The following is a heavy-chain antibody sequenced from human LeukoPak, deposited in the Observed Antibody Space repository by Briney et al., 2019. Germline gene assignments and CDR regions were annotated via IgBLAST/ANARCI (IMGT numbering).Heavy chain of an antibody. Sequence: SETLSLTCTVSGDSITSYYWSWVRQPPGKGLEWIGYIYYTGSTNYNPSLKSRVTMSIDTSKNQLSLNLSSVTAADTAVYYCARDQALGYGWPTVLAIDIWGQGTMVTVSS. J-gene: IGHJ3*02. D-gene: IGHD6-19*01. V-gene: IGHV4-59*12. CDR3: ARDQALGYGWPTVLAIDI. CDR1: GDSITSYY. CDR2: IYYTGST.